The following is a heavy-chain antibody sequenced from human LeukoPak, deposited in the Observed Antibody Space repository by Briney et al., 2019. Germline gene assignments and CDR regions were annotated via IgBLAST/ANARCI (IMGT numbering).Heavy chain of an antibody. J-gene: IGHJ6*02. Sequence: GGSLRLSCEASGFSFSSYTMTWVRQAPGKGLEWVANIKDDGSEKYYLDSVKGRFTISRDNAKNSLYLQMNSLRAEDTAVYYCARDPHYYYYGMDVWGQGTTVTVSS. CDR2: IKDDGSEK. CDR3: ARDPHYYYYGMDV. CDR1: GFSFSSYT. V-gene: IGHV3-7*03.